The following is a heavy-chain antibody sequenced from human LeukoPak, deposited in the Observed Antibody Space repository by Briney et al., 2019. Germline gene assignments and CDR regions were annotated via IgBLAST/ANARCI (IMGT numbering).Heavy chain of an antibody. CDR2: INQDGSEK. Sequence: GRSLRLSCAASGFTFSNYWMSWVRQAPGKGLEWVANINQDGSEKYYVDSVKGRFTISRDNARSSLYLQMNSLRVEDTAVYYCARVQGSSGPGIFEYWGQGTLVPVSS. V-gene: IGHV3-7*01. D-gene: IGHD6-19*01. CDR1: GFTFSNYW. CDR3: ARVQGSSGPGIFEY. J-gene: IGHJ4*02.